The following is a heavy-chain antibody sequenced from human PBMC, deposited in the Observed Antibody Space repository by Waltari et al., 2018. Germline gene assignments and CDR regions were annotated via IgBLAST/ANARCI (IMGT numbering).Heavy chain of an antibody. CDR2: LSVSGSSRGY. CDR3: ATWRVPYYFDY. V-gene: IGHV3-23*01. Sequence: EVQLLESGGGLVQPGVSLRLSCAASGFTFSSHAMSWVRWVPGKGTEWVSGLSVSGSSRGYYYAASVKGRFTISRDNSRNTLYLQMNSLRADDTALYYCATWRVPYYFDYWGQGTLVTVSS. CDR1: GFTFSSHA. J-gene: IGHJ4*02. D-gene: IGHD3-3*01.